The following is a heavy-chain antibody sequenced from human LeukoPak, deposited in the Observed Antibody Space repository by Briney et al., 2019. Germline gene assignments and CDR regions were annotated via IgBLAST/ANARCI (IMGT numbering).Heavy chain of an antibody. D-gene: IGHD6-19*01. J-gene: IGHJ4*02. V-gene: IGHV3-48*01. CDR2: ISSSIITI. CDR1: GFTFSSYS. Sequence: PGGSLRLSCAASGFTFSSYSMNWVRQAPGKGLEWVSYISSSIITIYYTDSVKGRFAISRDNAKNSLYLQLNILRPQAPAVLFSSRESGALAGHFDYWGQGTLVTVSS. CDR3: SRESGALAGHFDY.